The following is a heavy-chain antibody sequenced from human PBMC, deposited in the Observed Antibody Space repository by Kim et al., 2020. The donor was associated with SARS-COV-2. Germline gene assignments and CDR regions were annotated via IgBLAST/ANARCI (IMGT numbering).Heavy chain of an antibody. Sequence: GGSLRLSCAASGFTFSSYAMHWVRQAPGKGLEWVAVISYDGSNKYYADSVKGRFTISRDNSKNTLYLQMNSLRAEDTAVYYCAREGRRITMIRRGGHAFDIWGQGTMVTVSS. CDR1: GFTFSSYA. V-gene: IGHV3-30-3*01. CDR3: AREGRRITMIRRGGHAFDI. CDR2: ISYDGSNK. D-gene: IGHD3-22*01. J-gene: IGHJ3*02.